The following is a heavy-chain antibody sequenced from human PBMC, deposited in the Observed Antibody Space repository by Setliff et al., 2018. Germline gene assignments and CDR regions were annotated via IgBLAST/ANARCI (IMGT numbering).Heavy chain of an antibody. CDR2: INTNTGNP. D-gene: IGHD3-10*01. CDR1: GYTFTSYA. V-gene: IGHV7-4-1*02. Sequence: ASVKVSCKASGYTFTSYAMNWVRQAPGQGLEWMGWINTNTGNPTYAQGFTGRFVFSLDTSVSTAYLQISSLKAEDTALYYCARASRFGTIKYRGDYYMDVWGKGTTVTVS. J-gene: IGHJ6*03. CDR3: ARASRFGTIKYRGDYYMDV.